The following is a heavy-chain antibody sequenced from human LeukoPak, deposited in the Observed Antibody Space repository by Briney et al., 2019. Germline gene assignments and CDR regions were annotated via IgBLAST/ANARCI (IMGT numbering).Heavy chain of an antibody. D-gene: IGHD3-10*01. Sequence: SVKLSCKASGVTFSSYAISWVRQAPGPGFGWMGRIIPILGIANYAQKFQGRVTITADKSTSTAYMELSSLRSEDTAVYYCARDRAPEFRAFDIWGQGTMVTVSS. J-gene: IGHJ3*02. CDR1: GVTFSSYA. CDR3: ARDRAPEFRAFDI. CDR2: IIPILGIA. V-gene: IGHV1-69*04.